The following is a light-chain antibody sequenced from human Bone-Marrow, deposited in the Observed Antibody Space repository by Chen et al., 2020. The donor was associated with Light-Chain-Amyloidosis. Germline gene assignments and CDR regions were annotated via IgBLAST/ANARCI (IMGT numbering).Light chain of an antibody. V-gene: IGLV3-1*01. CDR3: QAWDSRV. CDR2: QDR. J-gene: IGLJ1*01. Sequence: SYELTQPPSVSVSPGQTASITCSGDKLGDKYACWYQQKPGQSPVLVIYQDRKRPSGIPERFSGSNSGNTATLTISGTQAMDEADYYCQAWDSRVFGTGTKVTVL. CDR1: KLGDKY.